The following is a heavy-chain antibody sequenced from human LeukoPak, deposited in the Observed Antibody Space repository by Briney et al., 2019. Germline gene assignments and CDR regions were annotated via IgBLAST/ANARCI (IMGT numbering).Heavy chain of an antibody. J-gene: IGHJ4*02. Sequence: GGSLRLSCAASGFALSSYAMSWVRQAPGKGLEWVSATSSSDAGTYHAESVRGRFTISRDNSKNTLYLQMNSLRADDAVVYYGARAPVTSCSGAFCYPFDIWGQGTLVTVSS. CDR2: TSSSDAGT. CDR3: ARAPVTSCSGAFCYPFDI. D-gene: IGHD2-15*01. V-gene: IGHV3-23*01. CDR1: GFALSSYA.